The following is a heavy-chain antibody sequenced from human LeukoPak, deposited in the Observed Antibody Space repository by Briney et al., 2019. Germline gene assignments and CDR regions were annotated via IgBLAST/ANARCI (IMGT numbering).Heavy chain of an antibody. V-gene: IGHV3-66*01. D-gene: IGHD2-15*01. J-gene: IGHJ6*02. CDR3: ARFCSGGSCYYYYGMDV. Sequence: GGSLRLSCAASGFTFSSYAMHWVRQAPGKGLEWVSVIYSGGSTYYADSVKGRFTISRDNSKNTLYLQMNSLRAEDTAVYYCARFCSGGSCYYYYGMDVWGQGTTVTVSS. CDR2: IYSGGST. CDR1: GFTFSSYA.